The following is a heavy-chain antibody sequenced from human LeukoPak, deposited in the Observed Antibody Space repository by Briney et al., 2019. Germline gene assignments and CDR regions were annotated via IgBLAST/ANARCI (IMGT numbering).Heavy chain of an antibody. D-gene: IGHD6-13*01. V-gene: IGHV4-39*01. CDR1: GGSISSSGYY. CDR3: ARHVSGSSWFDY. CDR2: IYYSGST. Sequence: SETLSLTCTVSGGSISSSGYYWGWIRQPPGKELERIGSIYYSGSTYYNPSLKSRVTISVDTPKNQFSLKVTSVTAADTAVYYCARHVSGSSWFDYWGQGTLVTVSS. J-gene: IGHJ4*02.